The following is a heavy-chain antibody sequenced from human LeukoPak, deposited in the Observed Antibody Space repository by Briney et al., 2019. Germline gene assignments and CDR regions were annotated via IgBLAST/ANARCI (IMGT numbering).Heavy chain of an antibody. CDR2: IYHSGST. CDR3: ARGGGVSVVWFPYNWFDP. V-gene: IGHV4-30-2*01. CDR1: GGSISSGGYS. D-gene: IGHD2-8*02. J-gene: IGHJ5*02. Sequence: PSQTLSLTCAVSGGSISSGGYSWSWIRQPPGKGLEWIGYIYHSGSTYYNPSLKSRVTISVDTSKNQFSLKLSSVTAADTAVYYCARGGGVSVVWFPYNWFDPWGQGTLVTVSS.